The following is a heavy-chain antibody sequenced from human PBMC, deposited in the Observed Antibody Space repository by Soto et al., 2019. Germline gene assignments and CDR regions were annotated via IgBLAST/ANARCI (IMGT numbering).Heavy chain of an antibody. D-gene: IGHD3-16*01. Sequence: EVQLLESGGGLVQPGGSLRLSCAASGFTFSNHAMSWVRQAPGKGLEYGSSHSNSGANAYYADSVKGRFTISRDNSKNMLYLQMNSLRAEDTALYYCAKHGGTINYWGQGTLVTVSS. CDR1: GFTFSNHA. CDR2: HSNSGANA. CDR3: AKHGGTINY. J-gene: IGHJ4*02. V-gene: IGHV3-23*01.